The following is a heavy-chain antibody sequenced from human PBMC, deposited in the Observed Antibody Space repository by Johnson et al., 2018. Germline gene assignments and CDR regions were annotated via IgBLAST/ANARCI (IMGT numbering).Heavy chain of an antibody. Sequence: QVQLQESGPGLVKPSETLSLTCTVSGGSISNYYWSWIRQPPGKGLEWIGYIYYSGSTNYNPSLKSRVTLSVDTSNNQFSLKMSSVTAADPAVYYCARGAYCRSARCTSAWSNYYYYMDVWGKGTTVAVSS. CDR3: ARGAYCRSARCTSAWSNYYYYMDV. CDR1: GGSISNYY. V-gene: IGHV4-59*01. CDR2: IYYSGST. D-gene: IGHD2-15*01. J-gene: IGHJ6*03.